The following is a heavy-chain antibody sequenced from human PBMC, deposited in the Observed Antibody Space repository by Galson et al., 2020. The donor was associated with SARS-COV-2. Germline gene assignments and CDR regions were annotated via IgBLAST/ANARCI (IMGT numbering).Heavy chain of an antibody. Sequence: GESLKISCAASGFTFDDYAMHWVRQAPGKGLEWVSLISGDGGSTYYADSVKGRFTISRDNSKNSLYLQMNSLRTEDTALYYCVKVGGRWQQLTFDYWGQGTLVTVSS. D-gene: IGHD6-13*01. J-gene: IGHJ4*02. CDR1: GFTFDDYA. V-gene: IGHV3-43*02. CDR2: ISGDGGST. CDR3: VKVGGRWQQLTFDY.